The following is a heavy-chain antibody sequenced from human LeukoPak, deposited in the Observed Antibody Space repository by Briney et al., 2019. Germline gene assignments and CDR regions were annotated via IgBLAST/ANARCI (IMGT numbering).Heavy chain of an antibody. Sequence: SETLSLTCSASGGSHTNYYWGWIRQPPGKGLEFIGYIHSDGTTNYDSSLQSRVAISLDTSKIQFSLRLYSVTAADTALYFCARLNFRGGEALHFDSWGQGTLVTVSS. CDR1: GGSHTNYY. CDR3: ARLNFRGGEALHFDS. J-gene: IGHJ4*02. V-gene: IGHV4-4*09. D-gene: IGHD3-16*01. CDR2: IHSDGTT.